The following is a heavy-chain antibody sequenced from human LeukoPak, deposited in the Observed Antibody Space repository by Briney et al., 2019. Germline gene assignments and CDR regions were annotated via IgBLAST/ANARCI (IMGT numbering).Heavy chain of an antibody. CDR2: ISGSGAGT. D-gene: IGHD4-23*01. Sequence: GGSLRLSCAASGFTFSNCAMSWVRQAPGKGLEWVSTISGSGAGTYYTDSVKGRFTISRDNSRNTLYLQMNSLRADDTAVYYCAKGGGNGPFDYWGQGTLVTVSS. V-gene: IGHV3-23*01. CDR3: AKGGGNGPFDY. CDR1: GFTFSNCA. J-gene: IGHJ4*02.